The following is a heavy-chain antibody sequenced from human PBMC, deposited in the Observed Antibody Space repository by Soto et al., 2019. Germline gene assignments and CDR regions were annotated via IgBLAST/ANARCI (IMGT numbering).Heavy chain of an antibody. CDR1: GFTFSRYW. D-gene: IGHD1-26*01. V-gene: IGHV3-74*01. CDR2: INSDGSST. CDR3: ARGGSLNWYFDL. J-gene: IGHJ2*01. Sequence: EVQLVESGGGLVQPGGSLRLSCAASGFTFSRYWMHWVRQAPGKGLAWVSRINSDGSSTSYEDSLKGRFNISRDNAKNTLYLQMNSLRAEDRAVYYCARGGSLNWYFDLWGRGTLVTVSS.